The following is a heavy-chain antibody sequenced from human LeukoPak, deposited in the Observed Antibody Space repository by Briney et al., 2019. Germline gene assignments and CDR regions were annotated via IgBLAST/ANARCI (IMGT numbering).Heavy chain of an antibody. Sequence: PSETLSLTCAVSGGSISSHYWGWLRQPPGEGLEWIAYIHYTGRTNYNPSLKDRVTISVDTSNSQFSLNLNSVTAADTAVYYCARGAGWYDYWGQGTLVTVSS. CDR3: ARGAGWYDY. CDR1: GGSISSHY. J-gene: IGHJ4*02. D-gene: IGHD6-19*01. CDR2: IHYTGRT. V-gene: IGHV4-59*11.